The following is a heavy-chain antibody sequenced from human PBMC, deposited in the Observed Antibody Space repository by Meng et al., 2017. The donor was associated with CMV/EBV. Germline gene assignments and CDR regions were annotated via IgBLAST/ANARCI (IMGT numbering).Heavy chain of an antibody. CDR2: LYSGGSST. D-gene: IGHD6-19*01. Sequence: GGSLRLSCAASGFTFSSYAMSWVRQAPGKGLEWVSVLYSGGSSTNYADSVKGRFTISRDKSKNTLYLQMNSLRAEDTAVYYCANRRIPVALSSGWYYFDHWGQGTLVTVSS. CDR3: ANRRIPVALSSGWYYFDH. J-gene: IGHJ4*02. V-gene: IGHV3-23*03. CDR1: GFTFSSYA.